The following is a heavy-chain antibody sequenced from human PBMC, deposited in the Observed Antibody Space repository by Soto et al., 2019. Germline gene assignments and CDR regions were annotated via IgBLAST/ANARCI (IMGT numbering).Heavy chain of an antibody. CDR2: INAGNGNT. Sequence: QVQLVQSGAEVKKPGASVKVSCKASGYTFTSYAMHWVRQAPGQRLEWMGWINAGNGNTKYSQKFQGRVTITRDTSASTAYMELSSLRSEDTAVYYCARDLGLEWRGYFQHWGQGTLVTVSS. CDR3: ARDLGLEWRGYFQH. D-gene: IGHD1-1*01. CDR1: GYTFTSYA. V-gene: IGHV1-3*01. J-gene: IGHJ1*01.